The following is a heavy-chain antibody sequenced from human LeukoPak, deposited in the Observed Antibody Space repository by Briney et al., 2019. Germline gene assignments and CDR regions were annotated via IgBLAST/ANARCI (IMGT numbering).Heavy chain of an antibody. CDR3: AKAAGGGADAFDI. J-gene: IGHJ3*02. Sequence: GGSLRLSCAASGFTFSSYGMHWVRQAPGKGLEGVAVIWYDGSNKYYADSVKGRFTISRDNSKNTLYLQMNSLRAEDTAVYYCAKAAGGGADAFDIWGQGTMVTVSS. V-gene: IGHV3-33*06. CDR2: IWYDGSNK. D-gene: IGHD2-21*01. CDR1: GFTFSSYG.